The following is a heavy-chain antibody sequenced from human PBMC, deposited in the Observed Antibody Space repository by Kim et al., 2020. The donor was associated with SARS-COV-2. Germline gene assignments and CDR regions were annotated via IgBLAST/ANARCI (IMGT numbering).Heavy chain of an antibody. CDR3: ARAGQFDY. Sequence: GSSTYYADTVRGRFTISRDSPKNTLNLQVNSLRAEDTAVYYCARAGQFDYWGQGTLVTVSS. CDR2: GSST. V-gene: IGHV3-23*01. J-gene: IGHJ4*02.